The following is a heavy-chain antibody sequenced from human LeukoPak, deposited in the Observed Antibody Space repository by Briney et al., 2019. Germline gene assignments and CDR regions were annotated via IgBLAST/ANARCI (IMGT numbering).Heavy chain of an antibody. D-gene: IGHD2-15*01. CDR3: ARGYCSGGSCLVPNAFDI. CDR1: GCTFTGYY. V-gene: IGHV1-2*04. J-gene: IGHJ3*02. CDR2: INPNSGGT. Sequence: ASVKVSCKASGCTFTGYYMHWVRQAPGQGLEWMGWINPNSGGTNYAQKFQGWVTMTRDTSISTAYMELSRLRSDDTAVYYCARGYCSGGSCLVPNAFDIWGQGTMVTVSS.